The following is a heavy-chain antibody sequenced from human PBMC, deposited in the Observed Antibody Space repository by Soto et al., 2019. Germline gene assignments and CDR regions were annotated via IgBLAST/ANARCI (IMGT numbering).Heavy chain of an antibody. V-gene: IGHV4-30-2*01. CDR2: IYHSGST. CDR3: ARMNYDSSGYFSLRSYFDY. J-gene: IGHJ4*02. Sequence: ASETLSLTCAVSGGSISSGGYSWSWIRQPPGKGLEWIGYIYHSGSTYYNPSLKSRVTISVDRSKNQFSLKLSSVTAADTAVYYCARMNYDSSGYFSLRSYFDYWGQGTLVTVSS. D-gene: IGHD3-22*01. CDR1: GGSISSGGYS.